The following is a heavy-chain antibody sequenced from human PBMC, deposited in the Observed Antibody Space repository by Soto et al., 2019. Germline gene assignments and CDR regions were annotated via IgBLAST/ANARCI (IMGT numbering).Heavy chain of an antibody. J-gene: IGHJ6*02. D-gene: IGHD2-2*01. CDR1: GFTFRSYD. Sequence: GGSLRLSCAASGFTFRSYDMHWVRQVTGKGLEWVSAIDTAGDTYYPGSVKGRFTISRENAKNSLYLQMNSLIAGDTAVYYCARSSPDHQNIVIVQVASTGMDVWGQGTTVTVSS. CDR2: IDTAGDT. V-gene: IGHV3-13*01. CDR3: ARSSPDHQNIVIVQVASTGMDV.